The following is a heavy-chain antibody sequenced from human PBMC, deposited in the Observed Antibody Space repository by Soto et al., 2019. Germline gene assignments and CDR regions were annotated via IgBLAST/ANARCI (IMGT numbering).Heavy chain of an antibody. CDR1: EFTFSSYA. D-gene: IGHD3-22*01. CDR3: AKEIGSSGYYPRGGSDY. Sequence: GESLKISCAASEFTFSSYAMSWVRQAPGKGLEWVSALSGSGAGTYYADSVKGRFTISRDNSKNTLYLQMNSLRAEDTAVYYCAKEIGSSGYYPRGGSDYWGQGTLVTVSS. J-gene: IGHJ4*02. V-gene: IGHV3-23*01. CDR2: LSGSGAGT.